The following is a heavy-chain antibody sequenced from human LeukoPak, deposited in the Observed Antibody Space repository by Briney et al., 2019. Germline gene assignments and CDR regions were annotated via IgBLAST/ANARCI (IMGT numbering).Heavy chain of an antibody. CDR1: GVTLSTYA. Sequence: GGSLRLSCAASGVTLSTYAMSWARQAPGKGLEWVSGISSSGSGDNTYYADSVKGRFTISRDNSKNTLYLQMNNLRAEDTAVYYCARDRTTYSGSSCGYWGQGTLVTVSS. CDR2: ISSSGSGDNT. V-gene: IGHV3-23*01. J-gene: IGHJ4*02. CDR3: ARDRTTYSGSSCGY. D-gene: IGHD1-26*01.